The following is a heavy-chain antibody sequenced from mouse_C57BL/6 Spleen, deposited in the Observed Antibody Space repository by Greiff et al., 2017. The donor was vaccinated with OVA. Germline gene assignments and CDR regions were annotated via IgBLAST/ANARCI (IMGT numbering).Heavy chain of an antibody. J-gene: IGHJ4*01. CDR3: ARGAGERTYYYAMDD. CDR1: GSAFRSYW. V-gene: IGHV1-80*01. CDR2: IYPGDGAT. D-gene: IGHD3-1*01. Sequence: VQLQQSGAVLVLPGASVTISCKASGSAFRSYWMYWVMQRPGTCLEWIGQIYPGDGATNYNGKFKGKATLTEDKSSSTAHIQLSSLTPEDSAVDFCARGAGERTYYYAMDDWGQGTSVTVSS.